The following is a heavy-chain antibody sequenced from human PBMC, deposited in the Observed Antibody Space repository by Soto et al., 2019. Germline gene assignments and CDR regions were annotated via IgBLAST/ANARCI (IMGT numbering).Heavy chain of an antibody. CDR3: ARDSVDTAMAG. CDR1: GYTFTSYA. D-gene: IGHD5-18*01. Sequence: QVQLVQSGAEVKKPGASVKVSCKASGYTFTSYAMHWVRQAPGQRLEWMGWINAGNGNTKYSQKFQGRVTITRDTSASTAYMELSSPRSEDTAVYYCARDSVDTAMAGWGQGTLVTVSS. CDR2: INAGNGNT. V-gene: IGHV1-3*01. J-gene: IGHJ4*02.